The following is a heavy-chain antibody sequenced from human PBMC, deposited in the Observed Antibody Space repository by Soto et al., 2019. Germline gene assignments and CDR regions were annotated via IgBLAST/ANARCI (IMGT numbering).Heavy chain of an antibody. J-gene: IGHJ4*02. D-gene: IGHD5-18*01. CDR3: AKETGCGYSNGSPYYFDY. V-gene: IGHV3-30*18. CDR2: ISYDGNNK. Sequence: QVQLVESGGGVVQPGRSLRLSCAASGFTFSSFGMHWVRQAPGKGLEWAAVISYDGNNKYHADSVKGRFTISRDNSKKTLYLQMNSLRAEDTAVYYCAKETGCGYSNGSPYYFDYWGQGTLVTVSS. CDR1: GFTFSSFG.